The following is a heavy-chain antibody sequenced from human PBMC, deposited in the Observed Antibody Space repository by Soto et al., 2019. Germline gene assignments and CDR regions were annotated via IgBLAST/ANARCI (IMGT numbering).Heavy chain of an antibody. CDR3: AHGSGWLFDY. D-gene: IGHD6-19*01. CDR1: GFSLTTSGVG. J-gene: IGHJ4*02. Sequence: QITLKESGPPLVKPTQTLTLTCTFSGFSLTTSGVGVGWIRQPPGKALEWLALLYWDDDNQYSPSLRNRLTLTKDTSKYQVVLTMTNMDPVDTATYYCAHGSGWLFDYWGQGTLVTVSS. V-gene: IGHV2-5*02. CDR2: LYWDDDN.